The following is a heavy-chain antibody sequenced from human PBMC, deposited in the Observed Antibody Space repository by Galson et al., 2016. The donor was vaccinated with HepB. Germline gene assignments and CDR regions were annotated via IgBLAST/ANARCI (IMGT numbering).Heavy chain of an antibody. J-gene: IGHJ5*02. CDR1: GYSFTTYLRGYW. V-gene: IGHV5-51*01. CDR3: ARAPNPGIFTGYFRSHVDT. Sequence: QSGAEVKQPGKSLTISCTASGYSFTTYLRGYWIGWVRQMPGRGLEWMGIIYPADSDIRYSPSFQGQVTISADNSINTAYLHWSTLKASYTAMYFCARAPNPGIFTGYFRSHVDTWGQGTQVTVSS. D-gene: IGHD3-9*01. CDR2: IYPADSDI.